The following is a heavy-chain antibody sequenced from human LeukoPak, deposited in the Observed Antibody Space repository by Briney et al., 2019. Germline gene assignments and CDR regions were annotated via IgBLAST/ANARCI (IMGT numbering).Heavy chain of an antibody. CDR3: ARDENRYCSSTSCLQFDY. Sequence: GGSLRLSCAASGFTFSSYSMNWVRQAPGKGLEWVSSISSSSSYIYYADSVKGRFTISRDNAKNSLYLQMNSLRAEDTAVYYCARDENRYCSSTSCLQFDYWGQGTLVTVSP. J-gene: IGHJ4*02. V-gene: IGHV3-21*01. CDR1: GFTFSSYS. CDR2: ISSSSSYI. D-gene: IGHD2-2*01.